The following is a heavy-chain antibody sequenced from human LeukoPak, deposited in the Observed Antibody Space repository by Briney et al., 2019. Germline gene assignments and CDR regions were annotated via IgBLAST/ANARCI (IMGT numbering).Heavy chain of an antibody. V-gene: IGHV4-31*03. D-gene: IGHD3-22*01. CDR3: ARGDYYDSSGYLFDTDAFDI. CDR2: IYYSGST. J-gene: IGHJ3*02. CDR1: GGSISSGGYY. Sequence: SETLSLTCTVSGGSISSGGYYWSWIRQHPGKGLEWIGYIYYSGSTYYNPFLKSRVTISVDTSKNQFSLKLSSVTAADTAVYYCARGDYYDSSGYLFDTDAFDIWGQGTMVTVSS.